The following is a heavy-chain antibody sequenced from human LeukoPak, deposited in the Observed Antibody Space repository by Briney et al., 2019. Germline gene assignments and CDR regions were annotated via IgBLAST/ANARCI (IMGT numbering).Heavy chain of an antibody. V-gene: IGHV1-2*02. J-gene: IGHJ4*02. CDR2: INPNSGGT. D-gene: IGHD1-26*01. CDR1: GYTFSNFG. Sequence: ASVKVSCKTSGYTFSNFGISWVRQAPGQGLEWMGWINPNSGGTNYAQKFQGRVTMTRDTSISTAYMELSRLRSDDAAVYYCARVRVGATIDYWGQGTLVTVSS. CDR3: ARVRVGATIDY.